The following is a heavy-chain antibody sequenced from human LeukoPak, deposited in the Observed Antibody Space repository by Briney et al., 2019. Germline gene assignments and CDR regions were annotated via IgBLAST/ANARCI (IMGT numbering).Heavy chain of an antibody. D-gene: IGHD3-9*01. J-gene: IGHJ4*02. Sequence: ASVKVSCKASAYTFNDYYIHWVRQAPGQGLEWMGWINPKSGGTNYAQKFRGRVTMTRDTSISTAYMELSSLRSEDTAVYYCARRPSKYYDILTGYYRSEFDYWGQGTLVTVSS. CDR2: INPKSGGT. CDR1: AYTFNDYY. CDR3: ARRPSKYYDILTGYYRSEFDY. V-gene: IGHV1-2*02.